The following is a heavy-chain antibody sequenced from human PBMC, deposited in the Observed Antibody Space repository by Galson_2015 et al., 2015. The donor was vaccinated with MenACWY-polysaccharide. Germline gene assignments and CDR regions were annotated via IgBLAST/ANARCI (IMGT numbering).Heavy chain of an antibody. D-gene: IGHD1-1*01. V-gene: IGHV3-23*01. CDR3: VKAHETSGWNRGPGY. CDR2: ISLDGRNT. Sequence: SLGLSCAASGFTFTSYTMSWIRQAPGKGPEWVTVISLDGRNTYYADPVKGRFTISRDNSKNTLYLQMHDLRAEDTAVYYCVKAHETSGWNRGPGYCGQGTLVTVSS. CDR1: GFTFTSYT. J-gene: IGHJ4*02.